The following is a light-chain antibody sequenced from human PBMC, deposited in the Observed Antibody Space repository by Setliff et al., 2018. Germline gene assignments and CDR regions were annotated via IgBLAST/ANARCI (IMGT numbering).Light chain of an antibody. Sequence: QSVLTQPASVSGSPGQSITISCTGTSSDVGGYNYVSWYQQHPGKAPKLMIYDVSNRPSGVSNRFSGSKSGNTASLTISGLQAEDEADYYCCSHAGSPYVVGTGTKV. V-gene: IGLV2-14*03. J-gene: IGLJ1*01. CDR1: SSDVGGYNY. CDR2: DVS. CDR3: CSHAGSPYV.